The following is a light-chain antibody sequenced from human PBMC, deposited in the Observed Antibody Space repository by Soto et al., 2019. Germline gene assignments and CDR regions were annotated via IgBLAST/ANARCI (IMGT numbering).Light chain of an antibody. CDR1: QGIANF. CDR3: QQRTSFPIP. CDR2: GAS. J-gene: IGKJ3*01. V-gene: IGKV1-9*01. Sequence: IQLTQSPSSLSASVGDRVTISCRASQGIANFLAWYQQKPGKALRLLIYGASTLHIGVPSGFSGSGSGTQFTLTISDLQPEDVATYYCQQRTSFPIPFCPGTKLDRK.